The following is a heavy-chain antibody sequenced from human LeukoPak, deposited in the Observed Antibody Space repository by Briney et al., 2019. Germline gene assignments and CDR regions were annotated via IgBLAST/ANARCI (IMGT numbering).Heavy chain of an antibody. J-gene: IGHJ4*02. CDR1: GYTLTELS. D-gene: IGHD4-17*01. CDR2: FDPEDGET. CDR3: ATPSSLYGDPFTFDY. Sequence: GASVKVSCKVSGYTLTELSIHWVRQAPGKGLEWMGGFDPEDGETIYAQKFQGRVTMTEDTSTDTAYMELSSLRSEDTAVYYCATPSSLYGDPFTFDYWGQGTLVTVSS. V-gene: IGHV1-24*01.